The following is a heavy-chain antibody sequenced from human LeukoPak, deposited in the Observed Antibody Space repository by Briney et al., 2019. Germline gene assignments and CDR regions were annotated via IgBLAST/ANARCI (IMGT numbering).Heavy chain of an antibody. D-gene: IGHD5-24*01. CDR1: GGSFSGYY. V-gene: IGHV4-34*01. Sequence: SETLSLTCAVYGGSFSGYYWSWIRQPPGKGLEWIGEINHSGSTNYNPSLKSRLTISVDTSKNQFSLRLTSVTPADTAVYYCARVEMATSYYFDYWGQGTLVTVSS. CDR3: ARVEMATSYYFDY. CDR2: INHSGST. J-gene: IGHJ4*02.